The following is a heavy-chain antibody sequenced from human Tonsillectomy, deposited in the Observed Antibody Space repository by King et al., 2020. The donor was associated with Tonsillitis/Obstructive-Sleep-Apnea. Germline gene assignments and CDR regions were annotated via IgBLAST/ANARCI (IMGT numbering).Heavy chain of an antibody. CDR1: GFTVSSYA. J-gene: IGHJ3*02. V-gene: IGHV3-23*04. CDR2: ISGSDSST. CDR3: AGAPTIFGDAFDI. Sequence: VQLVESGGGLVQPGGSLRLSCAASGFTVSSYAMSWVRQAPGEGLEWVSTISGSDSSTFYADSVKGQFAISRDNSKNTLYLQMNSLRAEDTAVYYCAGAPTIFGDAFDIWGQGTMVTVSS. D-gene: IGHD3-3*01.